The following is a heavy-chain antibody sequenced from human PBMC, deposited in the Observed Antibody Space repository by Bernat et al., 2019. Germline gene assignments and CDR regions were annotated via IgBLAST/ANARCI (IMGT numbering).Heavy chain of an antibody. CDR3: ATGGFGGVNHFDY. J-gene: IGHJ4*02. CDR2: ISGSGGST. CDR1: GFTFSSYA. V-gene: IGHV3-23*01. D-gene: IGHD3-3*01. Sequence: EVQLLESGGGLVQPGGSLRLSCAASGFTFSSYAMSWVRQAPGKGLEWVSAISGSGGSTYYADSVKGRFTISRDNSKNTLYLQMNSLRAEDTAVYYCATGGFGGVNHFDYWGQGTLVTVSS.